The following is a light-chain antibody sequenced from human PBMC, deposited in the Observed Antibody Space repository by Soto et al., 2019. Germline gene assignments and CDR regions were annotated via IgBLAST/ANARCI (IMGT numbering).Light chain of an antibody. Sequence: EIVLKKSPATLSLSPGERATLSCRASQSVSSYLAWYQQKPGQAPRLLIYDSSTRAIGIPIRFSGSGSGTEFTLTISSLQSEDSAVYYCQHYNHWLWTFGQGTKVDIK. CDR2: DSS. V-gene: IGKV3-15*01. CDR1: QSVSSY. J-gene: IGKJ1*01. CDR3: QHYNHWLWT.